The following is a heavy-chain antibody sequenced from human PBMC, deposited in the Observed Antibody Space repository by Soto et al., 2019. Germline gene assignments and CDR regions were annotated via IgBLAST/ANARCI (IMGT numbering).Heavy chain of an antibody. J-gene: IGHJ4*02. V-gene: IGHV4-39*01. CDR3: ARLSGSYNDRYFDY. D-gene: IGHD1-26*01. Sequence: QLQLQESGPGLVKPSETLSLTCTVSGGSTSSSSYQWVWIRQPPGKGLEWIGNVYYNGNTYYNPSLKSRLTIXAXTXXNQFSLKVKSVTAADTAVYYCARLSGSYNDRYFDYWGQGTLVTVSS. CDR1: GGSTSSSSYQ. CDR2: VYYNGNT.